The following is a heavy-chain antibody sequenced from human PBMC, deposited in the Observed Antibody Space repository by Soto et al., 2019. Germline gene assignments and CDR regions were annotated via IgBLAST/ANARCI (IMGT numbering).Heavy chain of an antibody. CDR1: GFSFTRYG. CDR3: ARDDDTTSHSGMLT. V-gene: IGHV3-33*01. D-gene: IGHD1-26*01. J-gene: IGHJ4*02. CDR2: IWHDGSKE. Sequence: PGVSLRLSCAASGFSFTRYGFHWVRQAPGKGLEWVAAIWHDGSKEYYVESVKGRFTVSRDNAKSTGYLQMNSLRDDHKALYYCARDDDTTSHSGMLTWGQGSQVTVSS.